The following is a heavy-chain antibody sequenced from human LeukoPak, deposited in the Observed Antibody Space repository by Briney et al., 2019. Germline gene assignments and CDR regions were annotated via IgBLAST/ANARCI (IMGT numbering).Heavy chain of an antibody. D-gene: IGHD3-3*01. V-gene: IGHV5-51*01. J-gene: IGHJ4*02. CDR1: GYSFTSYW. CDR3: ARLWRFLESDY. Sequence: RGESLKISCKGSGYSFTSYWIGWVRQIPGKGLEWMGIIYPGDSDNRYSPSFQAHVTISADKSISTGYLEWSCPKAGHAPMYYCARLWRFLESDYWGQGTLVTVPS. CDR2: IYPGDSDN.